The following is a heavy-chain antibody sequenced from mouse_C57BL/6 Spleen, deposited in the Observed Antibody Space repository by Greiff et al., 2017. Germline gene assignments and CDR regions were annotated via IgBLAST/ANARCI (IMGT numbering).Heavy chain of an antibody. Sequence: QVHVKQSGPGLVQPSQSLSITCTVSGFSLTSYGVHWVRQSPGKGLEWLGVIWSGGSTDYNAAFISRLSISKDNSKSQVFFKMNSLQADDTAIYYCARNEGDYDYDGYYAMDYWGQGTSVTVSS. J-gene: IGHJ4*01. CDR2: IWSGGST. CDR1: GFSLTSYG. D-gene: IGHD2-4*01. V-gene: IGHV2-2*01. CDR3: ARNEGDYDYDGYYAMDY.